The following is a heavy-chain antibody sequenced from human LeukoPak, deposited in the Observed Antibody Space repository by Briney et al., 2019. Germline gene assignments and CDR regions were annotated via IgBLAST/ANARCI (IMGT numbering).Heavy chain of an antibody. CDR3: ARHSSSWYLATDY. V-gene: IGHV5-51*01. D-gene: IGHD6-13*01. CDR1: GFSFNTYW. J-gene: IGHJ4*02. CDR2: IYAGDSDT. Sequence: GESLKISCKGSGFSFNTYWIGWVRQMPGKGLEWMGIIYAGDSDTRYSPSFQGQVTISADKSISTAYLQWSSLKASDTAMYYCARHSSSWYLATDYWGQGTLVTVSS.